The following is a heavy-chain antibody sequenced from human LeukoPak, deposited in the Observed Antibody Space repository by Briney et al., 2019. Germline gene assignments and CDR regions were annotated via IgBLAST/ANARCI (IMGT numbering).Heavy chain of an antibody. CDR2: IYSGGST. J-gene: IGHJ4*02. V-gene: IGHV3-53*01. D-gene: IGHD5-24*01. Sequence: GGSLRLSCAASGFTFSDGYMSWVRQAPGKGLEWVSVIYSGGSTYYADSVKGRFTISRDNSKNTLYLQMNSLRAEDTAVYYCAREGDGYSFFDYWGQGTLVTVSS. CDR1: GFTFSDGY. CDR3: AREGDGYSFFDY.